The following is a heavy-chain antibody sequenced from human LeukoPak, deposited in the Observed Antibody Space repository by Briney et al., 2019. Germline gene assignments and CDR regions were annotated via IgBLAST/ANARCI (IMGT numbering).Heavy chain of an antibody. J-gene: IGHJ4*02. CDR3: ARVGSNVLMVYGYYFDY. CDR1: GGSISSSSYY. V-gene: IGHV4-39*07. Sequence: SETLSLTCTVSGGSISSSSYYWGWIRQPPGKGLEWIGSIYYSGSTYYNPSLKSRVTISVDTSKSQFSLKLSSVTAADTAVYYCARVGSNVLMVYGYYFDYWGQGTLVTVSS. CDR2: IYYSGST. D-gene: IGHD2-8*01.